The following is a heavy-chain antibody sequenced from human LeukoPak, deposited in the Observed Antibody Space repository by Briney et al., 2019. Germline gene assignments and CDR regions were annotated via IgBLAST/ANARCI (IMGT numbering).Heavy chain of an antibody. Sequence: TGGSLRLSCAASGFTFTYNGMNWVRQAPGKGLEWVSFISRSSTTIYYADSVKGRFTISRDNAKNSLYLQMNSLRAEDTAVYYCAELGITMIGGVWGKGTTVTISS. CDR2: ISRSSTTI. CDR3: AELGITMIGGV. J-gene: IGHJ6*04. D-gene: IGHD3-10*02. V-gene: IGHV3-48*04. CDR1: GFTFTYNG.